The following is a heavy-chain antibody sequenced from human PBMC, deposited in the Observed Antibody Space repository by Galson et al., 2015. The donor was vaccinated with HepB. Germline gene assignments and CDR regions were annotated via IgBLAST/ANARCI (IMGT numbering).Heavy chain of an antibody. D-gene: IGHD5-18*01. Sequence: SVKVSCKASGGTFSNFPISWVRQAPGQGLEWMGGIIPIFGTTNYAQKFQGRVTITADESTSTAYMDLSSLRSEDTAVYYCARGEAHSNGLYYYDMDVWGQGTTVTVSS. CDR3: ARGEAHSNGLYYYDMDV. CDR2: IIPIFGTT. V-gene: IGHV1-69*13. CDR1: GGTFSNFP. J-gene: IGHJ6*02.